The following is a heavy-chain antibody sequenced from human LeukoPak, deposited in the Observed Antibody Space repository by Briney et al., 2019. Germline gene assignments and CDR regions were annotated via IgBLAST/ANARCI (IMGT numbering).Heavy chain of an antibody. D-gene: IGHD3-22*01. Sequence: SETLSLTCAVYGGSFSGYYWSWIRQPPGKGLEWIGEINHSGSTNYNPSLKSRVTISVDTSKNQFSLKLSSVTAADTAVYYCARQLSSGWPPGYWGQGTLVTVSS. CDR1: GGSFSGYY. CDR2: INHSGST. CDR3: ARQLSSGWPPGY. V-gene: IGHV4-34*01. J-gene: IGHJ4*02.